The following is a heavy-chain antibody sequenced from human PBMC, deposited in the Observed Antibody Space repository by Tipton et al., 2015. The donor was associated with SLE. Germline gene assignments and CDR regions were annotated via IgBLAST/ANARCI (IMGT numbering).Heavy chain of an antibody. D-gene: IGHD3-10*01. CDR3: AQVGDIRWYYTMAV. CDR1: GFTLRNHA. V-gene: IGHV3-23*03. J-gene: IGHJ6*03. CDR2: IYNGDTKA. Sequence: SLRLSCAASGFTLRNHAMTWVRQAPGKGLEWVSLIYNGDTKAYYADSVKGRFNISRDDSKNTLYLQMNSLRAEDTAVYYCAQVGDIRWYYTMAVWGRGTTVTVSS.